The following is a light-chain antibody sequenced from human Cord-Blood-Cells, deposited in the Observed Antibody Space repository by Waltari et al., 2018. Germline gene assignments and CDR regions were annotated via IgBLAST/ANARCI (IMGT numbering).Light chain of an antibody. Sequence: DIVMTQSPDSLAVSLGERATINCKSSQSVLYSSNNKNYLAWYQQKPGQPPKLLIYWAATRESGVPDLFSGRGSGTDFTLTISSLQAEDVAVYYCQQYYSTPLTFGGWTKVEIK. CDR3: QQYYSTPLT. J-gene: IGKJ4*01. V-gene: IGKV4-1*01. CDR1: QSVLYSSNNKNY. CDR2: WAA.